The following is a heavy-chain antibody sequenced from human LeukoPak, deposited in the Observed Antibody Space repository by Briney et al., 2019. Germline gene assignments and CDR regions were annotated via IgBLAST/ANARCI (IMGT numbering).Heavy chain of an antibody. V-gene: IGHV1-69*01. CDR1: GGTFSSYA. D-gene: IGHD1-1*01. Sequence: SVKVSCKASGGTFSSYAISWVRQAPGQGLEWMGGIIPIFGTANYAQKFQGRVTITADESTSTAYMELSSLRSEDTAVYYCARDLAGATTGAIPLFDYWGQGTLVTVSS. CDR3: ARDLAGATTGAIPLFDY. J-gene: IGHJ4*02. CDR2: IIPIFGTA.